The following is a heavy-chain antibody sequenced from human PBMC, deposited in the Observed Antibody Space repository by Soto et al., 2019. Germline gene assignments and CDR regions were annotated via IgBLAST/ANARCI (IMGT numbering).Heavy chain of an antibody. CDR3: VRNYYYDSSGYYSDHDY. CDR2: ISVYNGNT. D-gene: IGHD3-22*01. Sequence: APLNVAGKAAGFAYTSSAVQWVQQASGQRLEWMGWISVYNGNTNYAQKLQERVTMSTDTSTSTAYMELRSLRSDDTAVYYCVRNYYYDSSGYYSDHDYWGQGTLVTVSS. V-gene: IGHV1-18*01. J-gene: IGHJ4*02. CDR1: GFAYTSSA.